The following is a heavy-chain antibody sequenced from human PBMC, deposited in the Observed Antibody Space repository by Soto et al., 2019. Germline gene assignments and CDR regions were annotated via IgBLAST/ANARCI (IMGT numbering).Heavy chain of an antibody. Sequence: QVQLVQSGAEVKKPGSSVKVSCKASGGTFSSYAISWVRQAPGQGLEWMGGIIPIFGTANYAQKFQGRVTITADESTSTAYMELSSLRSEDTEVYSCARVPCSSTSCYHNWFDPWGQGTLVTVSS. CDR2: IIPIFGTA. J-gene: IGHJ5*02. D-gene: IGHD2-2*01. CDR3: ARVPCSSTSCYHNWFDP. CDR1: GGTFSSYA. V-gene: IGHV1-69*01.